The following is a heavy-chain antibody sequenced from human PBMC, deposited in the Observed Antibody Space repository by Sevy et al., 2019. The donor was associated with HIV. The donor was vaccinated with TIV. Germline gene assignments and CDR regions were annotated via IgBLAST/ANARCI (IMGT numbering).Heavy chain of an antibody. V-gene: IGHV4-39*01. CDR3: ARQTILHYFDY. J-gene: IGHJ4*02. CDR2: MYDSGST. D-gene: IGHD3-3*01. CDR1: GGSISSSSYY. Sequence: SETLSLTCTVSGGSISSSSYYRGWIRQPPGKGLEWIGSMYDSGSTYYNPSLKIGVTISVDTSKNHFSLKLSSVTAADTAVYYCARQTILHYFDYWGQGTLVTVSS.